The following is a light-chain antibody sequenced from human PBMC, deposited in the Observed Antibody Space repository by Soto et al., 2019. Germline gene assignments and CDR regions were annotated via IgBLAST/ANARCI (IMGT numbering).Light chain of an antibody. CDR1: SSDVGTYNY. CDR3: SSYTTSSTLI. CDR2: EVG. J-gene: IGLJ1*01. Sequence: QSALTQPASVSESPGQSITISCTGTSSDVGTYNYVSWYQQHPGTAPKLIIYEVGNRPSGVSDRFSGSKSGNTASLTISGLQAEYEADYYCSSYTTSSTLIFGTGTKVTVL. V-gene: IGLV2-14*01.